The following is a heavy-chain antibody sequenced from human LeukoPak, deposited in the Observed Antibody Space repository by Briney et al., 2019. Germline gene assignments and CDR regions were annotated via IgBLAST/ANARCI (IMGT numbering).Heavy chain of an antibody. D-gene: IGHD2-21*01. J-gene: IGHJ6*03. CDR3: ARGPYSFDGSGFYYYYMDV. V-gene: IGHV1-69*04. Sequence: SVKVSCKPTGGTFTTYAINWGRQAPGQGLEWLGRIVPVLDIPHYAPRYNGRLTITADRSTTTAYMELRSLTSDDAAVYFCARGPYSFDGSGFYYYYMDVWGKGTSVTVSS. CDR1: GGTFTTYA. CDR2: IVPVLDIP.